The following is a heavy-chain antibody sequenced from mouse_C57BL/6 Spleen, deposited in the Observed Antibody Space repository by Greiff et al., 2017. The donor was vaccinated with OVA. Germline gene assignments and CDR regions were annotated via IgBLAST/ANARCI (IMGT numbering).Heavy chain of an antibody. J-gene: IGHJ4*01. V-gene: IGHV1-7*01. Sequence: QVQLKQSGAELAKPGASVKLSCKASGYTFTSYWMHWVKQRPGQGLEWIGYINPSSGYTKYNQKFKDKATLTADKSSSTAYMQLSSLTYEDSAVYYCARRISAITTVVAEDAMDYWGQGTSVTVSS. D-gene: IGHD1-1*01. CDR1: GYTFTSYW. CDR2: INPSSGYT. CDR3: ARRISAITTVVAEDAMDY.